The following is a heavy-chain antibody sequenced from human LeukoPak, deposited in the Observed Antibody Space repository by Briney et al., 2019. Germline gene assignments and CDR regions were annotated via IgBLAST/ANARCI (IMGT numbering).Heavy chain of an antibody. CDR1: GFTVSSNY. V-gene: IGHV3-66*01. CDR2: IYSGGRT. J-gene: IGHJ4*02. D-gene: IGHD1-26*01. CDR3: ARDHGGNYWFDY. Sequence: GGSLRLSCAASGFTVSSNYMSWVRQAPGKGLEWVSVIYSGGRTYNADSVKGRFTISRDKSKNTLYLQMNSLRAEDTAVYYCARDHGGNYWFDYGGQGTLVTVSS.